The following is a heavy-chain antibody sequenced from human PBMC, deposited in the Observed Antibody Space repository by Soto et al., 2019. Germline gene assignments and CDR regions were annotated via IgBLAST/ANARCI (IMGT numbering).Heavy chain of an antibody. CDR3: ARNFYSGTYYFDF. Sequence: GGSLRLSCAASGFTFSDHYMDWVRQAPGKGLEWVGRSRNKANGYTTEYAASVKGRFTISRDDSENSLYLQMSSLKTGDTAVYYCARNFYSGTYYFDFWGQGTLVTVSS. CDR2: SRNKANGYTT. V-gene: IGHV3-72*01. D-gene: IGHD1-26*01. CDR1: GFTFSDHY. J-gene: IGHJ4*02.